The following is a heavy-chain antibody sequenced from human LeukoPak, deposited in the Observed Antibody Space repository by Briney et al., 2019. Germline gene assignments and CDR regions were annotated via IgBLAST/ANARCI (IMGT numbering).Heavy chain of an antibody. J-gene: IGHJ4*02. CDR3: ARHGEGTRYDGFDY. D-gene: IGHD5-12*01. V-gene: IGHV4-39*01. Sequence: SETLSLTCTVSGGSISSSSYYWGWIRQPPGKGLEWIGSIYYSGSTYYNPSLKSRVTISVDTSKNQFSLKLSSVTAADTAVYYCARHGEGTRYDGFDYWGQGTLVTVSS. CDR1: GGSISSSSYY. CDR2: IYYSGST.